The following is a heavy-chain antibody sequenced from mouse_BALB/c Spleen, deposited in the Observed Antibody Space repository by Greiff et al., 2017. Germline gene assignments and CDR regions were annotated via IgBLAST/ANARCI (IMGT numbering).Heavy chain of an antibody. V-gene: IGHV3-6*02. CDR2: ISYDGSN. CDR3: ARNYRYYYYAMDY. D-gene: IGHD2-14*01. J-gene: IGHJ4*01. CDR1: GYSITSGYY. Sequence: EVQLQQSGPGLVKPSQSLSLTCSVTGYSITSGYYWNWIRQFPGNKLEWMGYISYDGSNNYNPSLKNRISITRDTSKNQFFLKLNSVTTEDTATYYGARNYRYYYYAMDYWGQGTSVTVSS.